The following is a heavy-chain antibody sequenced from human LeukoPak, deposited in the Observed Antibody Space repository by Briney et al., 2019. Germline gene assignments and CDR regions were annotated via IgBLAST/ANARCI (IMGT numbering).Heavy chain of an antibody. CDR2: ISGSGGST. D-gene: IGHD3-10*01. CDR1: GFTFSSYA. J-gene: IGHJ4*02. Sequence: GGSLRLSCAASGFTFSSYAMSWVRQAPGKGLEWVSVISGSGGSTYYADSVEGRFTISRDNSKSTLYLQMNSLRAEDTAVYFCAKDGVLWFGESYFDSWGQGTLVTVSS. CDR3: AKDGVLWFGESYFDS. V-gene: IGHV3-23*01.